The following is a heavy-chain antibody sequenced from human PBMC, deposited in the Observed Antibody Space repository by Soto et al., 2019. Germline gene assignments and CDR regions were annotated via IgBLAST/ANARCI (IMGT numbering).Heavy chain of an antibody. V-gene: IGHV3-23*01. Sequence: VQLLESGGGLVQPGGSLRLSCAASGFSFSTYAMNWVRQAPGGGLEWVAVITGNKGLIKYADSVKGRFTISRDNSQNVLYLQMSSLRAEDTAMYYCTKDRAPDGFYPFDFWGQGTLVTVSS. D-gene: IGHD3-10*01. J-gene: IGHJ4*02. CDR1: GFSFSTYA. CDR2: ITGNKGLI. CDR3: TKDRAPDGFYPFDF.